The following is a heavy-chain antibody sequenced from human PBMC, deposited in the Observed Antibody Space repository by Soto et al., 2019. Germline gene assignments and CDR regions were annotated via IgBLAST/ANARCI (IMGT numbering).Heavy chain of an antibody. CDR2: IYYSGST. Sequence: SETLSLTCTVSGGSISSSSYYWGWIRQPPGKGLEWIGSIYYSGSTYYNPSLKSRVTISVDTSKNQFSLKLSSVTAADTAVYYCARHLDYYYGSGTYSPFDYWGQGTLVTVSS. CDR3: ARHLDYYYGSGTYSPFDY. J-gene: IGHJ4*02. D-gene: IGHD3-10*01. CDR1: GGSISSSSYY. V-gene: IGHV4-39*01.